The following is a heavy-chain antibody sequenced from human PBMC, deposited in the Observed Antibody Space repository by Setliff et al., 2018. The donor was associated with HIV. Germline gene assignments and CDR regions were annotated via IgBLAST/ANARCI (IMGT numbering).Heavy chain of an antibody. D-gene: IGHD6-19*01. CDR1: GYSLTELS. CDR3: ATAKEQWLAEGGFDY. V-gene: IGHV1-24*01. Sequence: KVSCKVSGYSLTELSMHWVRQASEKGLEWMGRFDPEDGDTLYAQKFQGRVTMTEDTSTDTAYMELSGLRSEDTAVYYCATAKEQWLAEGGFDYWGQGTLVTVSS. J-gene: IGHJ4*01. CDR2: FDPEDGDT.